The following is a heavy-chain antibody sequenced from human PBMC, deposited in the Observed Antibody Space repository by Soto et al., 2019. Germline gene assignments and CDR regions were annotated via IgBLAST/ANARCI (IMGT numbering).Heavy chain of an antibody. CDR1: GFTFSSYA. Sequence: GGSLRLSCAASGFTFSSYAMSWVRQAPGKGLEWVSAISGSGGSTYYADSVKGRFTISRDNSKNTLYLQMNSLRAEDTAVYYCAKDPWTGLEQQLFWFDPWGQGTLVTVSS. D-gene: IGHD6-13*01. J-gene: IGHJ5*02. CDR2: ISGSGGST. V-gene: IGHV3-23*01. CDR3: AKDPWTGLEQQLFWFDP.